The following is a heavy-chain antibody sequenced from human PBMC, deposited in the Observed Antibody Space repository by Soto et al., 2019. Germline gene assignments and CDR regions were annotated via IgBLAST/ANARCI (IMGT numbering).Heavy chain of an antibody. CDR3: ARRDYSSYENFKWFDP. D-gene: IGHD4-4*01. J-gene: IGHJ5*02. V-gene: IGHV3-48*01. CDR1: GFTFSNYN. CDR2: ISSSSSTI. Sequence: GGSLRLSCAASGFTFSNYNMNWVRQAPGKGLEWVSSISSSSSTIYYADSVKGRFTISRDNAKNSLYLQMNSLTAADTAVYYCARRDYSSYENFKWFDPWGQGTLVTVSS.